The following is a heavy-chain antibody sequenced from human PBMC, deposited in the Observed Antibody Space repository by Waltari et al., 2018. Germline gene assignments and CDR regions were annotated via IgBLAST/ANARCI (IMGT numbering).Heavy chain of an antibody. CDR2: FDPEDGET. CDR3: ATASQGGKWLVLNVGWFDP. J-gene: IGHJ5*02. Sequence: QVQLVQSGAEVKKPGASVKVSCKVSGYTLTELSMHWVRQAPGKGLEWMGGFDPEDGETIYAQKFQGRVTMTEDTSTDTAYMELSSLRSEDTAVYYCATASQGGKWLVLNVGWFDPWGQGTLVTVSS. V-gene: IGHV1-24*01. CDR1: GYTLTELS. D-gene: IGHD6-19*01.